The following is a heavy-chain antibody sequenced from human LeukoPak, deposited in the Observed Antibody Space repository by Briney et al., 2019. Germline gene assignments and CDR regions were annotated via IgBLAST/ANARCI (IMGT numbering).Heavy chain of an antibody. J-gene: IGHJ4*02. Sequence: TRRSLRLSSAASGVTFSNARTSWVRQAPRKGLGWGGGIKSNSDGGTAEYGAPVKGRFTISRDNSNNTLYLQMNSRRAEDTAVYYCARDYAMVRGVIDYWGQGTLVTVSS. V-gene: IGHV3-15*01. CDR2: IKSNSDGGTA. D-gene: IGHD3-10*01. CDR3: ARDYAMVRGVIDY. CDR1: GVTFSNAR.